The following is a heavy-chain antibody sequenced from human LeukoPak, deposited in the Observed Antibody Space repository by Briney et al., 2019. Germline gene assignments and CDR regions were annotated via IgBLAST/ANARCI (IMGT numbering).Heavy chain of an antibody. V-gene: IGHV3-7*01. CDR3: ARDWRSASCFLY. D-gene: IGHD2-2*01. Sequence: PGGSLRLSCAASGFTFSSNWMSWVRQAPGKGLEWVANIKQDGSEKYYVDSVKGRFTISRDNAKNSLYLQMNSLRAEDAAVHYCARDWRSASCFLYWGQGTLVTVSS. CDR1: GFTFSSNW. CDR2: IKQDGSEK. J-gene: IGHJ4*02.